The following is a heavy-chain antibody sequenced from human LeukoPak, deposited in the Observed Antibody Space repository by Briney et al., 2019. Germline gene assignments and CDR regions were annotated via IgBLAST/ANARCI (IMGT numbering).Heavy chain of an antibody. D-gene: IGHD4-23*01. CDR2: IYYSGST. Sequence: SETLSLTCTVSGGSISSSSYYWGWSRQPPGKGLEWIGSIYYSGSTYYNPSLKSRVTISVDTSKNQFSLKLNSVTAADTAVYYCARVAGELRWGFDPWGQGTLVTVSS. CDR1: GGSISSSSYY. J-gene: IGHJ5*02. V-gene: IGHV4-39*01. CDR3: ARVAGELRWGFDP.